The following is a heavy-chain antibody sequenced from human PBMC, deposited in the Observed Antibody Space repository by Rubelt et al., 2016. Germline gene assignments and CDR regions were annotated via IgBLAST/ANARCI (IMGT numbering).Heavy chain of an antibody. Sequence: QVHLVQSAIEVKKPGASVKISCKTSGYTFTTYGIIWVRRAPGQGLEWMGWINTYSGGTNYAQKFQGRVTMTRDTSISTAYMELSRLRSDDTAVYYCARGVGTAFDPWGQGTLVTVSS. D-gene: IGHD1-1*01. CDR2: INTYSGGT. CDR1: GYTFTTYG. J-gene: IGHJ5*02. V-gene: IGHV1-2*02. CDR3: ARGVGTAFDP.